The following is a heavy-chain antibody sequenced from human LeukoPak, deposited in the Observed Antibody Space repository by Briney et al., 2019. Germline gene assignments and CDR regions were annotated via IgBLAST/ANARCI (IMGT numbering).Heavy chain of an antibody. D-gene: IGHD3-22*01. CDR1: GGSISSYY. CDR2: IYYSGST. Sequence: SGTLSLTCTVSGGSISSYYWSWIRQPPGKGLEWIGYIYYSGSTNYNPSLKSRVTISVDTSKNQFSLKLSSVTAADTAVYYCARRQAGYYDSSGFFDYWGQGTLVTVSS. J-gene: IGHJ4*02. CDR3: ARRQAGYYDSSGFFDY. V-gene: IGHV4-59*08.